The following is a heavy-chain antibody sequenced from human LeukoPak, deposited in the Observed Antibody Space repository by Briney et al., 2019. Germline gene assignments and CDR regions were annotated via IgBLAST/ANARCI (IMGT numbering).Heavy chain of an antibody. CDR1: GFTFSSYG. D-gene: IGHD1-26*01. CDR3: ARELGRVGAFDI. V-gene: IGHV3-33*01. Sequence: GGSLRLSCAASGFTFSSYGMHWVRQAPGKELEWVAVIWFDGSNKYYADSVKGRFIISRDNSKNTLYLQMNSLRAEDTAVYYCARELGRVGAFDIWGQGTMVTVSS. CDR2: IWFDGSNK. J-gene: IGHJ3*02.